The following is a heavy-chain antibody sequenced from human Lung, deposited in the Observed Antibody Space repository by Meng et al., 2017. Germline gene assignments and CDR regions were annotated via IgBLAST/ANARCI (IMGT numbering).Heavy chain of an antibody. CDR3: AKDLGASSSYYFDY. D-gene: IGHD6-6*01. CDR2: VSGSDDIA. V-gene: IGHV3-23*01. CDR1: GFTFSGYA. Sequence: EVQLLVSGGGLVQPGGSLRLSCAASGFTFSGYAMTWVRQAPGKGLEWVSSVSGSDDIAYYGDSVKGRVTISRDNSKNTLYLQMNSLRAEDTAVYFCAKDLGASSSYYFDYWGQGTLVTASS. J-gene: IGHJ4*02.